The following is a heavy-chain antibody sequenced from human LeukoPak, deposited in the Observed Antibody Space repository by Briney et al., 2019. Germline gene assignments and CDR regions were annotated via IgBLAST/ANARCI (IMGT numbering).Heavy chain of an antibody. CDR1: GGSISSGGYY. V-gene: IGHV4-61*08. D-gene: IGHD1-14*01. CDR3: ARDPYGNQYDY. CDR2: IYYTGST. J-gene: IGHJ4*02. Sequence: PSETLSLTCTVSGGSISSGGYYWSWIRQPPGKGLEWIGYIYYTGSTNYNPSLKSRVTISVDTSKKQFSLKLTSVTAADTAVYYCARDPYGNQYDYWGQGILVTVSS.